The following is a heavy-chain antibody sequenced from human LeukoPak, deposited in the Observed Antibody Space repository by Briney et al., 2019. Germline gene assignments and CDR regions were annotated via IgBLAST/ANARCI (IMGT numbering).Heavy chain of an antibody. CDR1: GFTLSSYA. Sequence: GGSLRLSCAASGFTLSSYAMSWVRQAPGKGLEWVSLISGSAGSTYYADSVKGRFTISRDDSKNTLYLQMNSLRAEDTAVYYCARGVSSIAAFDYWGQGTLVTVSS. CDR3: ARGVSSIAAFDY. V-gene: IGHV3-23*01. J-gene: IGHJ4*02. CDR2: ISGSAGST. D-gene: IGHD6-6*01.